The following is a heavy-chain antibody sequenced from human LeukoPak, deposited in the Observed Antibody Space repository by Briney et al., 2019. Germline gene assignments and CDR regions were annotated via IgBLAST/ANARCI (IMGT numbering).Heavy chain of an antibody. CDR2: IYHSGST. J-gene: IGHJ6*02. CDR3: AKRFPNTAGRGRYYYGMDV. CDR1: GGSISSSNW. Sequence: PSETLSLTCAVSGGSISSSNWWSWVRQPPGKGLEWIGEIYHSGSTNYNPSLKSRVTISVDTSKNQFSLKLSSVTAADTAVYYCAKRFPNTAGRGRYYYGMDVWGQGTTVTVSS. V-gene: IGHV4-4*02. D-gene: IGHD3-10*01.